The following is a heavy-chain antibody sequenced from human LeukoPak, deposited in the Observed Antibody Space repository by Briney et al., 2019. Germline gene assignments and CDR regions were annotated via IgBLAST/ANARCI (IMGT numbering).Heavy chain of an antibody. D-gene: IGHD3-10*01. J-gene: IGHJ4*02. Sequence: GGSLRLSCAASGFTFSSYAMSWVRQAPGKGLEWVSAISGSGGSTYYADSVKGRFTISRDNSKNTLYLQMNSLRAEDTAVYYCAKDRKLLWFGEIFSYWGQGTRVTVSS. CDR3: AKDRKLLWFGEIFSY. CDR2: ISGSGGST. V-gene: IGHV3-23*01. CDR1: GFTFSSYA.